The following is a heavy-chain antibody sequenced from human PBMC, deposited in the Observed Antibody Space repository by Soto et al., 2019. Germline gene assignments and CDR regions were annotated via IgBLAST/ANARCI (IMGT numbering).Heavy chain of an antibody. Sequence: GGSLRLSCAASGFTFSSYAMSWVRQAPGKGLEWVSAISGSGGSTYYADSVKGRFTISRDNSKNTLYLQMNSLRAEDTAVYYCAKIPINELWFGEPSAHFDYWGQGTLVTVSS. J-gene: IGHJ4*02. CDR3: AKIPINELWFGEPSAHFDY. CDR2: ISGSGGST. CDR1: GFTFSSYA. V-gene: IGHV3-23*01. D-gene: IGHD3-10*01.